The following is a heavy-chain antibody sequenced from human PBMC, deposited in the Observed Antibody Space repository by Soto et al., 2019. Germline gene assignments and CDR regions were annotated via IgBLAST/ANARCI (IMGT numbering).Heavy chain of an antibody. Sequence: SGGSLRLSCAASGFSFTTYVMHWVRQAPGKGLEWVAVISHDGSYKYYGDAVKGRFTISRVTSKNAVYLEMNSLRPEDTAVYYCAKGLLAIVGTTLPRDAFNIWGQGTMVTVSS. CDR3: AKGLLAIVGTTLPRDAFNI. J-gene: IGHJ3*02. CDR2: ISHDGSYK. CDR1: GFSFTTYV. D-gene: IGHD1-26*01. V-gene: IGHV3-30*18.